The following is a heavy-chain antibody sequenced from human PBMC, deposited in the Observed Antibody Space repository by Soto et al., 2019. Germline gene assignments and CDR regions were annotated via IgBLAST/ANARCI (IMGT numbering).Heavy chain of an antibody. Sequence: ASVKVSCKASGYTFTSYGISWVRQAPGQGLEWMGWISAYNGNTNYAQKLQGRVTMTTDTSTSTAYMELRSLRSDDTAVYYCARDRVVVTDIEYYYYGMDVWGQGTTVTVSS. V-gene: IGHV1-18*04. CDR1: GYTFTSYG. D-gene: IGHD2-21*02. CDR2: ISAYNGNT. J-gene: IGHJ6*02. CDR3: ARDRVVVTDIEYYYYGMDV.